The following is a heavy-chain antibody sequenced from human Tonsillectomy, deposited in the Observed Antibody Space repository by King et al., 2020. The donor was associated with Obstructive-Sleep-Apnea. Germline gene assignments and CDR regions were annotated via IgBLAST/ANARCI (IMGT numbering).Heavy chain of an antibody. D-gene: IGHD1-7*01. CDR1: GYRFTNYW. CDR3: ARQSGTTLLDD. Sequence: VQLVESGADMKKPGESLRISCKGSGYRFTNYWINWVRQMPGKGLEWMGRIDPSDSYTTYSPSFHGHITISADTSISTAYLQWSSLEASDSAMYYCARQSGTTLLDDWGQGTLVTVSS. J-gene: IGHJ4*02. V-gene: IGHV5-10-1*03. CDR2: IDPSDSYT.